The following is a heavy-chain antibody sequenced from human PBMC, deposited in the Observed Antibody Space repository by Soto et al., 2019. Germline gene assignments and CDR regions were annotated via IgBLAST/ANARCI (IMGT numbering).Heavy chain of an antibody. CDR3: ARVGYSSNWPLRCHWFDP. D-gene: IGHD6-13*01. CDR2: IFSDGST. J-gene: IGHJ5*02. CDR1: GFSVSSNY. Sequence: EVQVVESGGGLVQPGGSLRLSCAASGFSVSSNYMTWVRQAPGKGLEWVSVIFSDGSTYYADSVKGRFTISRNNSKNTLYLQMNSLRSDDPAVYYCARVGYSSNWPLRCHWFDPWGQGTLVTVSS. V-gene: IGHV3-53*04.